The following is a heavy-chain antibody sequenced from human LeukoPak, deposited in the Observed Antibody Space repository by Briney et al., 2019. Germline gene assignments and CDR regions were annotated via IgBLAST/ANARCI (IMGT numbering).Heavy chain of an antibody. CDR1: GFRFRTYS. V-gene: IGHV3-21*01. CDR2: ISPTSWTI. J-gene: IGHJ3*01. D-gene: IGHD3-10*01. CDR3: TRDAGQFVDHDVFDF. Sequence: PGGSLRLSCAASGFRFRTYSMNWVRQAPGKGLEWVSSISPTSWTIYQADSVKGRFTVSRDNAKNSLFLQMNSLRAEDAAVYYCTRDAGQFVDHDVFDFWGQGTMVTVSS.